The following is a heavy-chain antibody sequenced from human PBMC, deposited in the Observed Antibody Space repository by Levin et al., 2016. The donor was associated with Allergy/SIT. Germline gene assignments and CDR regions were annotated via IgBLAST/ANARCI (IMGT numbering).Heavy chain of an antibody. V-gene: IGHV1-3*04. D-gene: IGHD2-21*01. CDR1: GYSFNRYS. CDR3: AREGKIMQYSLLYAYFYYYVDV. Sequence: ASVKVSCKASGYSFNRYSIHWMRQAPGQRLEWMGWINTGTGATKYSRKFQGRVTITRDTSAATAFMELSSLRYEDTAVYYCAREGKIMQYSLLYAYFYYYVDVWAKGTTVTVSS. CDR2: INTGTGAT. J-gene: IGHJ6*03.